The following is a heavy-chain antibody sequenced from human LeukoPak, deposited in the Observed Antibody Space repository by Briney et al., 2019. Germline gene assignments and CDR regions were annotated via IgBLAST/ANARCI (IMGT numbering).Heavy chain of an antibody. J-gene: IGHJ4*02. V-gene: IGHV1-8*01. CDR3: AREMEGDYGPGTFFDL. CDR1: GYTFTSYD. CDR2: MNPNSGNT. D-gene: IGHD3-10*01. Sequence: ASVKVSCKASGYTFTSYDINWVRQATGQGLEWMGWMNPNSGNTGYAQKFQGRVTMTRNTSISTVYMELSSLRSEDTAVYYCAREMEGDYGPGTFFDLWGQGNMVTVSS.